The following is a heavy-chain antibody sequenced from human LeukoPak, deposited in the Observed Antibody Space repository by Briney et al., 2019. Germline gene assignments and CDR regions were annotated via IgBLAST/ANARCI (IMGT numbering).Heavy chain of an antibody. CDR3: ARDGYGSGSYGWFDP. J-gene: IGHJ5*02. Sequence: SETLSLTCSVSGASITSSYWSWIRQTPGKGLEWIGNIYSGSTNYNPSFESRVTVSLDTSKNHFSPRLTSVTAADTALYYCARDGYGSGSYGWFDPWGQGTLVTVSS. CDR1: GASITSSY. D-gene: IGHD3-10*01. V-gene: IGHV4-59*01. CDR2: IYSGST.